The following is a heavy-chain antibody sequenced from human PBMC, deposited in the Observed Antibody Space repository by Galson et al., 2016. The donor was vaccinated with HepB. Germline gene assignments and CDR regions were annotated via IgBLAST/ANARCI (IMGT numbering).Heavy chain of an antibody. CDR3: ARGPVVNGDEVDY. V-gene: IGHV3-21*01. Sequence: SLRLSCAASGFTFSSYALSWVRQAPGKGLGWVSSISSGSSYIYYADSVKGRFTISRDNAKNSLYLQMNSLRAEDTAVYYCARGPVVNGDEVDYWGQGTLVTVSS. J-gene: IGHJ4*02. CDR2: ISSGSSYI. CDR1: GFTFSSYA. D-gene: IGHD2-15*01.